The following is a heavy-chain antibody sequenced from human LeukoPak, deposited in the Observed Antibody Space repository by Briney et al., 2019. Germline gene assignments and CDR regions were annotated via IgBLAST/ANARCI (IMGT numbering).Heavy chain of an antibody. Sequence: QPGGSLTLSCAASGFTVSSNYMSWVRQAQGKGLEWVSVIYSGGSTYYADSVKGRFTISRDNSKNTLYLQMNSMRDDDTAVYYCARDRFYCDSSGYYSPYYFDYWGQGTLVTVSS. V-gene: IGHV3-66*01. J-gene: IGHJ4*02. D-gene: IGHD3-22*01. CDR2: IYSGGST. CDR3: ARDRFYCDSSGYYSPYYFDY. CDR1: GFTVSSNY.